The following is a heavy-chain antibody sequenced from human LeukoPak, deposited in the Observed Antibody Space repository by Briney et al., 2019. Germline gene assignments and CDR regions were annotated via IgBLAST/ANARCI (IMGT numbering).Heavy chain of an antibody. CDR3: ARVAAGTIPRYYYMDV. CDR1: GGSISSYY. CDR2: IYTSGST. V-gene: IGHV4-4*07. Sequence: SETLSLTCTVSGGSISSYYWSWIRQPAGKGLEWIGRIYTSGSTNYNPSLKSRVTMSVDTPKNQFSLKLSSVTAADTAVYYCARVAAGTIPRYYYMDVWGKGTTVTVSS. J-gene: IGHJ6*03. D-gene: IGHD6-13*01.